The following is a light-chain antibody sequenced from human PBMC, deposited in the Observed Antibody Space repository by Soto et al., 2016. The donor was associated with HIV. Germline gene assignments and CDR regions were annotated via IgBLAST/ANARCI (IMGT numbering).Light chain of an antibody. V-gene: IGLV3-21*02. CDR1: NIGTKT. CDR2: DDS. Sequence: YFLTQPPSLSVAPGETARITCGGENIGTKTVHWYQQKTGQAPVLVVFDDSGRPSGTPERISGSNSGNTATLTVVGVEVGDEADYFCQVWDTYNDHPFGGGTKLTVL. J-gene: IGLJ3*02. CDR3: QVWDTYNDHP.